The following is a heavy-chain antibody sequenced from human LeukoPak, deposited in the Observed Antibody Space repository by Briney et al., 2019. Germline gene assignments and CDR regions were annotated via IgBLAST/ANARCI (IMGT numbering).Heavy chain of an antibody. D-gene: IGHD4-23*01. Sequence: GGSLRLSCAASGFTFSSYSMNWVRQAPGKGLEWVGRIKSKTDGGTTDYAAPVKGRFTISRDDSKNTLYLQMNSLKTEDTAVYYCTTVEYGGNSEGAFDIWGQGTMVTVSS. CDR2: IKSKTDGGTT. CDR3: TTVEYGGNSEGAFDI. J-gene: IGHJ3*02. CDR1: GFTFSSYS. V-gene: IGHV3-15*01.